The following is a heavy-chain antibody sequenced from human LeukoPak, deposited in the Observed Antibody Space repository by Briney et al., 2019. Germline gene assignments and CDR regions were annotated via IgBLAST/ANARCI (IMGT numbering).Heavy chain of an antibody. CDR1: GYTFTAYA. Sequence: GGSLRLSCAASGYTFTAYAMHWVRQAPGKGLEWLGSISLRSDKTNSAQPFRGRFTISRDNSKNTFYLQLNSLGAEDPAVYYWAKVDRLAVAGYFVYWGGGALVAVAS. V-gene: IGHV3-23*01. J-gene: IGHJ4*03. CDR2: ISLRSDKT. CDR3: AKVDRLAVAGYFVY. D-gene: IGHD6-19*01.